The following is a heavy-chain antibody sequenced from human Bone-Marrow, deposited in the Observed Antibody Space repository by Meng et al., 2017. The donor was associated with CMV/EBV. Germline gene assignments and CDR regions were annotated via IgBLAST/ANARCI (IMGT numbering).Heavy chain of an antibody. CDR1: GFTVSSYS. Sequence: GESLKISCAASGFTVSSYSMNWVRQAPGKGLEWVSSISSSSSYIYYADSVKGRFTISRDNAKNSLYLQMNSLRAEDTAVYYCARWEIVDAFDIWGQGTMVTVSS. D-gene: IGHD5-12*01. J-gene: IGHJ3*02. CDR3: ARWEIVDAFDI. V-gene: IGHV3-21*01. CDR2: ISSSSSYI.